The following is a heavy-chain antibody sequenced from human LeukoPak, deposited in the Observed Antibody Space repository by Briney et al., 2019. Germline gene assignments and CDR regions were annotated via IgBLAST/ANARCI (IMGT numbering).Heavy chain of an antibody. V-gene: IGHV5-10-1*01. CDR1: GYSFTSYW. CDR3: ARFDYVWGSYPKSYYFDY. J-gene: IGHJ4*02. Sequence: GESLRISCKCSGYSFTSYWISWVRQMPGKGLEWRGRIDPSDSYTNYSPSFQGHVTISADKSISTAYVQWSGLKASDTAMYYCARFDYVWGSYPKSYYFDYWGQGTLVTVSS. D-gene: IGHD3-16*02. CDR2: IDPSDSYT.